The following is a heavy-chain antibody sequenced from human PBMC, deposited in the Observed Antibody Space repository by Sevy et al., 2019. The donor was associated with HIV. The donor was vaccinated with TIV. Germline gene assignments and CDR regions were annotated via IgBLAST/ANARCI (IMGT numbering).Heavy chain of an antibody. CDR1: GGSISSGGYY. CDR2: IYYSGST. V-gene: IGHV4-31*03. CDR3: ARSLPPLSLDY. Sequence: TLSLTCTVSGGSISSGGYYWSWIRQHPGKGLEWIGYIYYSGSTYYNPSLKSRVTISVVTSKNQFSLKLSSVTAADTAVYYCARSLPPLSLDYWGQGTLVTVSS. J-gene: IGHJ4*02.